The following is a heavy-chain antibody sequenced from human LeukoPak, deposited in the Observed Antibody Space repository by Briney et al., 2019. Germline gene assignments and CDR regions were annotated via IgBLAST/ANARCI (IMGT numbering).Heavy chain of an antibody. CDR1: GFTFSSYG. Sequence: HPGRSLRLSCAASGFTFSSYGMHWVRQAPGKGLEWVAVISYDGSNKYYADSVKGRFTISRDNSKHTLYLQMNSQRAEDTAVYYCAKEGGITMIVVVPPVLWGQGTLVTVSS. CDR3: AKEGGITMIVVVPPVL. CDR2: ISYDGSNK. D-gene: IGHD3-22*01. V-gene: IGHV3-30*18. J-gene: IGHJ4*02.